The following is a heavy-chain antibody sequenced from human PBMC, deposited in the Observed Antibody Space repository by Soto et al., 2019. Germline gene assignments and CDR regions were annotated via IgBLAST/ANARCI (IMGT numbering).Heavy chain of an antibody. CDR2: IWYDGSNK. Sequence: GGSLRLSCAASGFTFSDYGMHWVRQAPGKGLEWVAVIWYDGSNKYYADSVKGRFTISRDNSKNTLYLQMNSLRAEDTAVYYCARDPLHYDILTGYSPNYFEFWGQGTLVTVS. D-gene: IGHD3-9*01. CDR3: ARDPLHYDILTGYSPNYFEF. V-gene: IGHV3-33*01. J-gene: IGHJ4*02. CDR1: GFTFSDYG.